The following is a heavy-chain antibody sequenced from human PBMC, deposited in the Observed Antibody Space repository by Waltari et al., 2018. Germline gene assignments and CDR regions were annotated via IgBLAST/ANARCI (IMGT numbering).Heavy chain of an antibody. Sequence: QVQLQQWGAGLLKPSETLSLTCAVYGGSFSGYYWSWIRQPPGKGLEWIGEINHSGSTNYKRSLKSRVTISVDTSKNQFSLKLSSVTAADTAVYYCARGYDYIWGSYRFPGYYMDVWGKGTTVTVSS. D-gene: IGHD3-16*02. J-gene: IGHJ6*03. CDR2: INHSGST. V-gene: IGHV4-34*01. CDR1: GGSFSGYY. CDR3: ARGYDYIWGSYRFPGYYMDV.